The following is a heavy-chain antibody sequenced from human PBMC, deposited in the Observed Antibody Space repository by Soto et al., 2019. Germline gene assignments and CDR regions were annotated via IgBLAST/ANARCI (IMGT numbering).Heavy chain of an antibody. CDR1: GYTFTGYY. V-gene: IGHV1-2*04. J-gene: IGHJ6*02. D-gene: IGHD2-2*01. CDR3: ARVGYCSGTSCYAAGGMDV. CDR2: INPNSGGT. Sequence: ASVKVSCKASGYTFTGYYMHWVRQAPGQGLEWMGWINPNSGGTNYAQKFQGWVTMTRDTSISTAYMELSRLRSDDTAVYYRARVGYCSGTSCYAAGGMDVWGQGTTVTVSS.